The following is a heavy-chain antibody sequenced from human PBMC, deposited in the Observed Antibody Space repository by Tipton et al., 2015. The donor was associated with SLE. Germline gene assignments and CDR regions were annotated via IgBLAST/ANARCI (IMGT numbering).Heavy chain of an antibody. CDR3: AGTIATAGRYFDL. CDR1: GFTFSSYA. V-gene: IGHV4-34*08. J-gene: IGHJ2*01. Sequence: LRLSCAASGFTFSSYAMHWVRQAPGKGLEWIGEINHRGGTNYNPSLESRVTMSGDTSKNQFSLNLSSVTAADTAVYYCAGTIATAGRYFDLWGRGTLVTVSS. CDR2: INHRGGT. D-gene: IGHD6-13*01.